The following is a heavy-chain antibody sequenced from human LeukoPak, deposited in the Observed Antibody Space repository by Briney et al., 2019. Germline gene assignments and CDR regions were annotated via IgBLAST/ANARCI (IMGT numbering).Heavy chain of an antibody. V-gene: IGHV3-30-3*01. Sequence: PGGSLRLSCAASGFTFSNYAMHWVRQAPGKGLEWVAVISYDGSNKYYADSVKGRFTISRDNSKNTLYLQMNSLRADDTAVYYCAKDSFPNIAAAGNFDYWGQGTLVTVSS. J-gene: IGHJ4*02. CDR3: AKDSFPNIAAAGNFDY. CDR1: GFTFSNYA. D-gene: IGHD6-13*01. CDR2: ISYDGSNK.